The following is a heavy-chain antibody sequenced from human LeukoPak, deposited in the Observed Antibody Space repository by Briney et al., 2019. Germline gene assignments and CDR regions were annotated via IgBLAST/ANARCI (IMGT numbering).Heavy chain of an antibody. CDR3: AKDPWGALGY. D-gene: IGHD1-26*01. CDR1: GFTFSHYG. V-gene: IGHV3-30*18. J-gene: IGHJ4*02. CDR2: ISYDGSNK. Sequence: GGSLRLSCAFSGFTFSHYGMHWVSQAPGKGLEWGAVISYDGSNKYYADSVRGRFTISRDNSKNTLYLQMSSLRAEDTAVYYCAKDPWGALGYWGLGTLVTVSS.